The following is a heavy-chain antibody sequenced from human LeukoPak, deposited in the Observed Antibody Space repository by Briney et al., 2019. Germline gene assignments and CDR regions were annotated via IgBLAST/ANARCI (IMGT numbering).Heavy chain of an antibody. V-gene: IGHV4-59*01. Sequence: SETLSLTCTVSGGSLSSYYWSWIRQPPGKGLEWIGYIYYSGSTNYNPSLTSRVTISVDTSKNQFSLKLSSVTAADTAVYYCARGWSGDRYWGQGTLVTVSS. CDR2: IYYSGST. D-gene: IGHD3-3*01. CDR3: ARGWSGDRY. J-gene: IGHJ4*02. CDR1: GGSLSSYY.